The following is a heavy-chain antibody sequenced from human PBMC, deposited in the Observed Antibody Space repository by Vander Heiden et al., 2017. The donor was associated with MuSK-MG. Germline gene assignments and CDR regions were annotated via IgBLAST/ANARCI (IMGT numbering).Heavy chain of an antibody. CDR3: ARGNYDYAAGYYIYWYFDL. J-gene: IGHJ2*01. V-gene: IGHV3-30*04. CDR1: GLTFRSYA. CDR2: ISYDGSNN. D-gene: IGHD3-9*01. Sequence: QVQLVESGGGVVQPGRSLRLSCAASGLTFRSYAMHWVRQTPGKGLEWVAVISYDGSNNYYADSVKGRFTISRDNSKSTLYVQLSSLRVEDTAVYYCARGNYDYAAGYYIYWYFDLWGRGTLVTVSS.